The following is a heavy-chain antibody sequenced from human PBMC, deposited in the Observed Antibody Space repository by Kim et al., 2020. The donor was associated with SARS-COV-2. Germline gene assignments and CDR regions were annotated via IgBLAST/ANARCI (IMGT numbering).Heavy chain of an antibody. CDR1: GYTFTSYA. Sequence: ASVKVSCKASGYTFTSYAMHWVRQAPGQRLEWMGWINAGNGNTKYSQKFQGRVTITRDTSASTAYMELSSLRSEDTAVYYCARGDSYFEIFGVVINNWFDPWGQGTLVTVSS. CDR3: ARGDSYFEIFGVVINNWFDP. D-gene: IGHD3-3*01. J-gene: IGHJ5*02. V-gene: IGHV1-3*01. CDR2: INAGNGNT.